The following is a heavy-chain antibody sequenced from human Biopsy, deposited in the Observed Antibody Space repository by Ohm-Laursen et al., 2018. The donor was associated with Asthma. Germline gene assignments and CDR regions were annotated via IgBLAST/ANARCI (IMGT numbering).Heavy chain of an antibody. J-gene: IGHJ5*02. D-gene: IGHD1-20*01. CDR1: GGSISSSSYY. V-gene: IGHV4-39*01. CDR2: IYYSGST. Sequence: SDTLSLTCTVSGGSISSSSYYWGWIRRPPGKGLEFIGTIYYSGSTYYNPSLKSRVTLSVDASKNQFSLNLSSVTAADTAVYFCARAAITGIRGRFDPWGQGTQVTVSS. CDR3: ARAAITGIRGRFDP.